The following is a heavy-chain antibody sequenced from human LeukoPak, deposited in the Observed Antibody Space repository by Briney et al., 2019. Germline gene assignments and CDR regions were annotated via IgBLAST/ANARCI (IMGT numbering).Heavy chain of an antibody. Sequence: GGSLRLSCAASGFTFSSYGMHWVRQAPGKGLEWVAVIWYDGSNKYYADSVKGRFTISRDNSKNTLYLQMNSLRVEDTAVYYCARDNIVATAIDYWGQGTLVTVSS. J-gene: IGHJ4*02. CDR1: GFTFSSYG. V-gene: IGHV3-33*01. D-gene: IGHD5-12*01. CDR3: ARDNIVATAIDY. CDR2: IWYDGSNK.